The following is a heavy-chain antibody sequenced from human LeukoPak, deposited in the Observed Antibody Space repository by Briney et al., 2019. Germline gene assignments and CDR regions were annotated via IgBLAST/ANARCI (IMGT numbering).Heavy chain of an antibody. CDR3: ARATSSYFYYMDV. CDR2: IYYSGST. D-gene: IGHD5-12*01. CDR1: GGSISSYY. Sequence: SETLSLTCTVSGGSISSYYWSWIRQPPGKGVEWIGYIYYSGSTNYNPSLKSRVTVSADTSKNQFSLNVSSVTAADTAVYYCARATSSYFYYMDVWGKGTTVTISS. J-gene: IGHJ6*03. V-gene: IGHV4-59*08.